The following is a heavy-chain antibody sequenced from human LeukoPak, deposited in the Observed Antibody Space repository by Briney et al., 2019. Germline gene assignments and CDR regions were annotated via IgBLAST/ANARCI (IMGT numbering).Heavy chain of an antibody. V-gene: IGHV3-23*01. J-gene: IGHJ4*02. CDR1: GFTFSNYA. CDR2: VSGRDTST. Sequence: GGSLRLSCAASGFTFSNYAMSWVRQAPGKGLEWVSAVSGRDTSTYYTDSVKGRFTISGDNSKNTLYLQMNSLSAEDTAIYYCAKWGDYDVLTGYYDSDYWGQGTLVTVSS. CDR3: AKWGDYDVLTGYYDSDY. D-gene: IGHD3-9*01.